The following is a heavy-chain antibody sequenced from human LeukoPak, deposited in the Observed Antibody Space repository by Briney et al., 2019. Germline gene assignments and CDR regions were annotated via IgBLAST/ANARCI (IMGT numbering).Heavy chain of an antibody. CDR2: IYYSGST. CDR3: ARSPTYDVPGPVEFDY. J-gene: IGHJ4*02. CDR1: GGSISSSSYY. Sequence: PSETLSLTCTVSGGSISSSSYYCGWIRQPPGKGLECIGYIYYSGSTYFNPSLKSRVTMSMDTSKNQFSLKLTSVTAADTAVYYCARSPTYDVPGPVEFDYWGQGTLVTVSS. V-gene: IGHV4-30-4*08. D-gene: IGHD3-3*01.